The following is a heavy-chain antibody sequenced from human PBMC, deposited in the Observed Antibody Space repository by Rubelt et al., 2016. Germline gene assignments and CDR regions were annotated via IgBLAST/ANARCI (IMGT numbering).Heavy chain of an antibody. CDR1: GGTFSSYA. CDR2: ISAYNGNT. J-gene: IGHJ3*02. Sequence: QVQLVQSGAEVKKPGSSVKVSRKASGGTFSSYAISWVRQAPGQGLEWMGWISAYNGNTTYAQKRQGTVTMTTHTSTCTAYMELISLRSEDTAVYYCARADIVDAFDIWGQGTMVTVSS. CDR3: ARADIVDAFDI. V-gene: IGHV1-18*01. D-gene: IGHD5-12*01.